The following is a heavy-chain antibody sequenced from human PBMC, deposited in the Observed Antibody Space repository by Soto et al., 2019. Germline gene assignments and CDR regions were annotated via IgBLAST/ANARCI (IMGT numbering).Heavy chain of an antibody. CDR1: GYTFTSYG. J-gene: IGHJ4*02. Sequence: QVQLVQSGPEVKKPGASVKVSCKTSGYTFTSYGISWVRQAPGQGLEWMGWISTYKGNTNYAQKFQGRVTMTTDTATSTAYMERRSLTSDDTAVYYCATRSPAFDYWGQGSLVTVSS. CDR2: ISTYKGNT. CDR3: ATRSPAFDY. V-gene: IGHV1-18*01.